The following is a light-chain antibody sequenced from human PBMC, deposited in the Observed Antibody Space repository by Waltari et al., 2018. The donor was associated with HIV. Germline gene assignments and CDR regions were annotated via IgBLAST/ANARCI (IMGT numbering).Light chain of an antibody. CDR1: NIGSKS. Sequence: SYVLTQPPSVSVAPGQTARITCGGNNIGSKSVHWYQQKPGKAPVLVVYDDSDRHSGIPERFSGSNSGNTATLTISRVEAGDEADYYCQVWDSSSDHTRVFGGGTKLTVL. J-gene: IGLJ2*01. CDR2: DDS. CDR3: QVWDSSSDHTRV. V-gene: IGLV3-21*02.